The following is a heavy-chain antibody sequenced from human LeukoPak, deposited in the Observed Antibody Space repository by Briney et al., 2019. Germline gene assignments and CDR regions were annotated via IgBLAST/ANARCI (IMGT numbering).Heavy chain of an antibody. CDR1: GGAISSSNW. CDR3: ARVPRGSSWTYTGFDY. CDR2: IYHCGST. J-gene: IGHJ4*02. D-gene: IGHD6-13*01. Sequence: SETLALTCAVSGGAISSSNWRRWVRQPPGKGLEWIGEIYHCGSTNYNPSLKSRVTISVDTSKNQFSLKLSSVTAADTAVYYCARVPRGSSWTYTGFDYWGQGTLVTVSS. V-gene: IGHV4-4*02.